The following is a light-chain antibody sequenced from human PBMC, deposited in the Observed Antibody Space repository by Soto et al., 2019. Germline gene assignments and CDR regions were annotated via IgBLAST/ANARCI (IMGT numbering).Light chain of an antibody. CDR1: QSISSY. J-gene: IGKJ4*01. CDR2: GAS. Sequence: IPMSHYSISLSASVGDRLTNTFRASQSISSYLNWYQQKPGKAPKLLIYGASTLQSGVPSRFSGSGSGTDFTLTISSLQPEDFATYYCQQLNKYPSTFCGGTNVDIK. V-gene: IGKV1-39*01. CDR3: QQLNKYPST.